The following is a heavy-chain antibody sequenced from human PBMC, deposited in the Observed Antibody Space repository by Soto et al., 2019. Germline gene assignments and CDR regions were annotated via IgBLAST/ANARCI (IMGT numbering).Heavy chain of an antibody. D-gene: IGHD3-22*01. J-gene: IGHJ4*02. Sequence: QVQLVQSGAEVKKPGSSVKVSCKASGGTFSSYAISWVRQAPGQGLEWMGGIIPIFGTANYAQKFQGRVTITADESTSTAYMELSSLRTVDTAVYYPARDHYYDISGYYNCWGQGTLVTVSS. CDR2: IIPIFGTA. V-gene: IGHV1-69*01. CDR3: ARDHYYDISGYYNC. CDR1: GGTFSSYA.